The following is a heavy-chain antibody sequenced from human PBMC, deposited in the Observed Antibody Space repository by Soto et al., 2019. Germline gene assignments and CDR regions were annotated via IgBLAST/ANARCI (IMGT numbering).Heavy chain of an antibody. CDR2: IIPISGLT. Sequence: SVKVSCKASGGTLSSNTINWVRQAPGQGLEWMGRIIPISGLTNYAQRFQGTVTLTADKSTSTSYMELSSLRSEDTAVYYCARAKNIAAPIDYWGQGTQVTVSS. V-gene: IGHV1-69*02. CDR1: GGTLSSNT. CDR3: ARAKNIAAPIDY. J-gene: IGHJ4*02. D-gene: IGHD6-25*01.